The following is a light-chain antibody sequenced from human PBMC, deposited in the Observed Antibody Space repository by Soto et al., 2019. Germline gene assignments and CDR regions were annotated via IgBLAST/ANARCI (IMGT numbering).Light chain of an antibody. Sequence: QSALTQPRSVSGSPGQSVTISCTGTSSDVGTYNYVSWYQQHPGKAPKLAIYDVTKRPSGVPDLFSGSKSGNTASLTISGLQAEDEADYYCCSYAGSSLWVFGRRTKLTVL. CDR2: DVT. V-gene: IGLV2-11*01. CDR1: SSDVGTYNY. J-gene: IGLJ3*02. CDR3: CSYAGSSLWV.